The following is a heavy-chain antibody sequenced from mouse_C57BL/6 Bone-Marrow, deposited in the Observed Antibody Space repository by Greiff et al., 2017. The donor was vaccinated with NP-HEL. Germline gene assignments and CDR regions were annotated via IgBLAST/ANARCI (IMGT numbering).Heavy chain of an antibody. V-gene: IGHV14-4*01. CDR2: IDPENGDT. CDR1: GFNIKDDY. D-gene: IGHD2-3*01. J-gene: IGHJ3*01. CDR3: TTRDGLGWFAY. Sequence: VQLKQSGAELVRPGASVKLSCTASGFNIKDDYMHWVKQRPEQGLEWIGWIDPENGDTEYASKFQGKATITADTSSTTAYLQLSSLTSEETAVDYCTTRDGLGWFAYWGQGTLVTVSA.